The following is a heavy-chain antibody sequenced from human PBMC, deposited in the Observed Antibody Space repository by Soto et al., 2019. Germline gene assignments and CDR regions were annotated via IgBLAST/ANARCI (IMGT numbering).Heavy chain of an antibody. CDR3: ARAGWSSSWYWFDP. J-gene: IGHJ5*02. CDR2: ISSSGSTI. CDR1: GFTFSSYE. V-gene: IGHV3-48*03. D-gene: IGHD6-13*01. Sequence: EVQLVESGGGLVQPGGSLRLSCAASGFTFSSYEMNWVRQAPGKGLEWVSYISSSGSTIYYADSVKGRFTISRDNAKNSLYLQMNSLRAEDTAVYYCARAGWSSSWYWFDPWGQGTLVTVSS.